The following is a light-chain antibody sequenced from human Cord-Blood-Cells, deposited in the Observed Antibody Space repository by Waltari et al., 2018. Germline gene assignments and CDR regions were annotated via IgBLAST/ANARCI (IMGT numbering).Light chain of an antibody. Sequence: QSALTQPASVSGSPGQSITISCTGTSSDVGSYNLVSWYQQPPGKAPKPMIYEGSKRPSGVSNRFSGSKSGNTASLTISGIQAEDEADYYCCSYAGSSTWVFGGGTKLTVL. CDR3: CSYAGSSTWV. J-gene: IGLJ3*02. CDR1: SSDVGSYNL. V-gene: IGLV2-23*01. CDR2: EGS.